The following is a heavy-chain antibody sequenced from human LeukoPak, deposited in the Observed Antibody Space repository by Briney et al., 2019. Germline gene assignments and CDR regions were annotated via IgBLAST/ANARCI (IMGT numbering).Heavy chain of an antibody. Sequence: GASVKVSCKVSGYTLTELSMHWVRQAPRKGLEWMGGFDPEDGETIYAQKFHGRVTMTEDTSTDTAYMELSSLRSEDTAVYYCATPYSSSSWRAFDIWGQGTMVTVSS. J-gene: IGHJ3*02. D-gene: IGHD6-6*01. CDR1: GYTLTELS. V-gene: IGHV1-24*01. CDR3: ATPYSSSSWRAFDI. CDR2: FDPEDGET.